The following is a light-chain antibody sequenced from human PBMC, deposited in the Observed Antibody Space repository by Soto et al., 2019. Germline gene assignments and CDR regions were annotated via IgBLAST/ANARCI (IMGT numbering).Light chain of an antibody. CDR3: SSYAGSNNLV. CDR2: EVS. V-gene: IGLV2-8*01. J-gene: IGLJ2*01. Sequence: QSALTQPPSASGSPGQSVTLSCTGTSSDVGGYNYVSWYQQHPGKAPKLLIYEVSKRPSGVPDSFSGSKSGNTASLTVSGLQAEDEADYYCSSYAGSNNLVFGGGTQLTVL. CDR1: SSDVGGYNY.